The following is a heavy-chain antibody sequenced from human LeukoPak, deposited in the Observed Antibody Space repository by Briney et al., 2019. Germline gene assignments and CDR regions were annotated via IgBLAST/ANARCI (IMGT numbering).Heavy chain of an antibody. CDR1: GGSFSGYY. D-gene: IGHD6-19*01. J-gene: IGHJ5*02. CDR2: INHSGST. V-gene: IGHV4-34*01. CDR3: ARDQRSGWYSPWWHWFDP. Sequence: SETLSLXCAVYGGSFSGYYWSWIRQPPGKGLEWIGEINHSGSTNYNPSLKSRVTISVDTSKNQFSLKLSSVTAADTAVYYCARDQRSGWYSPWWHWFDPWAREPWSPSPQ.